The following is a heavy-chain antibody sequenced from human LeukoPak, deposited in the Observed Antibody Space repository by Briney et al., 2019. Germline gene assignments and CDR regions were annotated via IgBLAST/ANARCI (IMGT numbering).Heavy chain of an antibody. CDR1: GFTFGTYD. CDR2: ISRSGPT. D-gene: IGHD1-1*01. Sequence: PGGSLRLSCAASGFTFGTYDMQWVRQAPGKGLEWVSGISRSGPTYYSDSVRGRFTISRDNSTDTLYLQMNSLRAEDTAVYYCAKGGNFNFENWGQGTMVPVSS. CDR3: AKGGNFNFEN. J-gene: IGHJ3*02. V-gene: IGHV3-23*01.